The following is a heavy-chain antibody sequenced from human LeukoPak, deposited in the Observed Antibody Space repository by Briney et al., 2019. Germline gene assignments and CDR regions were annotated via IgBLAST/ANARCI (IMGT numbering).Heavy chain of an antibody. CDR3: ARVRRGSGSRGAFDI. D-gene: IGHD3-10*01. J-gene: IGHJ3*02. CDR2: IYYSGST. V-gene: IGHV4-59*12. Sequence: SETLSLTCTVSGGSIFSYYWSWIRQPPGKGLEWMGYIYYSGSTNYNPSLKSRVTMSVDTSKNQFSLKLSSVTAADTAVYYCARVRRGSGSRGAFDIWGQGTMVTVSS. CDR1: GGSIFSYY.